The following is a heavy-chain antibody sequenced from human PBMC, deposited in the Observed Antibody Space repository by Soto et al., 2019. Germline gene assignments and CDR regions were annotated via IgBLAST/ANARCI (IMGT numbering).Heavy chain of an antibody. Sequence: SETLSLTCAVYGGSFSGYYWSWIRQPPGKGLEWIGEINHSGSTNYNPSLKSRVTISVDTSKNQFSLKLSSVTAADTAVYYCARRRGGIRTYCYYGMDVWGQGTTVTVSS. J-gene: IGHJ6*02. CDR2: INHSGST. D-gene: IGHD3-16*01. CDR1: GGSFSGYY. CDR3: ARRRGGIRTYCYYGMDV. V-gene: IGHV4-34*01.